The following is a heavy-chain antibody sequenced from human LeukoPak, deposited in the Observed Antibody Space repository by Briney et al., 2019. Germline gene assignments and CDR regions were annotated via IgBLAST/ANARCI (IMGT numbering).Heavy chain of an antibody. V-gene: IGHV1-8*01. J-gene: IGHJ6*03. CDR2: MNPNSGNT. CDR1: GYTFTSYD. CDR3: ARVDAGATLGWMYYYYYMDV. Sequence: GASVKVSCKASGYTFTSYDINWVRQATGQGLEWMGWMNPNSGNTGYAQKFQGRVTMTRNTSISTAYMELSSLRSEDTAVYYCARVDAGATLGWMYYYYYMDVWGKGTTVTVSS. D-gene: IGHD1-26*01.